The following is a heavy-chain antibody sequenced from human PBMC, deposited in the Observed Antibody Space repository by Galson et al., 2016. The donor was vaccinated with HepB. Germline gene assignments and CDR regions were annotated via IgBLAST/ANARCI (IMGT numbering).Heavy chain of an antibody. Sequence: SVKVSCKASGYTLTSLALNWLRQTPGQGLQWMGWINTNTGKPAYAPAFTGRFVISLDTSVATTYLQISGLEADDTALYYCARGPLWEKLDYWGQGTQVTVSS. CDR2: INTNTGKP. CDR1: GYTLTSLA. J-gene: IGHJ4*02. D-gene: IGHD1-26*01. CDR3: ARGPLWEKLDY. V-gene: IGHV7-4-1*02.